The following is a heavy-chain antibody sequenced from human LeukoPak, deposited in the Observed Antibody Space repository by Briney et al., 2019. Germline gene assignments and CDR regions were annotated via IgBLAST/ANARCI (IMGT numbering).Heavy chain of an antibody. J-gene: IGHJ4*02. CDR1: GFTFSAYA. Sequence: GGSLRLSCAASGFTFSAYAMNWVRQTPGKGLEWVSSISGSGGRTYYADSVKGRFTISRDNSKNTLYLQLNGLRAEDTAVYYCAKEREYYDSSGYSGFDYWGQGTLVTVSS. V-gene: IGHV3-23*01. D-gene: IGHD3-22*01. CDR3: AKEREYYDSSGYSGFDY. CDR2: ISGSGGRT.